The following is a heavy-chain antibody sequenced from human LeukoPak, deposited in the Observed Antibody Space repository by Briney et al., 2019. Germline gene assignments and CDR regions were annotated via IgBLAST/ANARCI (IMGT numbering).Heavy chain of an antibody. CDR1: GFTFSTYS. J-gene: IGHJ4*02. D-gene: IGHD1-1*01. Sequence: GGSLRLSCAASGFTFSTYSMNWVRQAPGKGLEWVSYISTSSSAISYADSVKGRFTISRDNAKNSLYLEMNSLRDEDTAVYYCARDSNWSPDYWGQGTLVTVSS. V-gene: IGHV3-48*02. CDR2: ISTSSSAI. CDR3: ARDSNWSPDY.